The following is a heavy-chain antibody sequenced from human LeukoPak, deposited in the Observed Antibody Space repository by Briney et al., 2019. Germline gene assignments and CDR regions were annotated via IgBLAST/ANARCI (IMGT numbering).Heavy chain of an antibody. J-gene: IGHJ4*02. V-gene: IGHV3-21*01. Sequence: PGESLRLSCAASGFTFSSYNMNWVRQAPGQGLEWVSSISGSSTYIYYADSVRGRFTISRDNAKNSLFLHMNSLRAEDTAVYYCAREVGATDDYWGQGTLVTVSS. D-gene: IGHD1-26*01. CDR3: AREVGATDDY. CDR1: GFTFSSYN. CDR2: ISGSSTYI.